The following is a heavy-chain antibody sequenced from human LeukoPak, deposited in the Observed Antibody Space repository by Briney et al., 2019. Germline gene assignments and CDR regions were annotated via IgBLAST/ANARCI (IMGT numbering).Heavy chain of an antibody. D-gene: IGHD3-10*01. Sequence: SETLSLTCAVYGGSFSGYYWSWIRQPPGKGLEWIGEINHSGSTNYNPSLKSRVTISVDTSKNQFSLKLSSVTAADTAVYYCARTRHYYGSGSYHKPFDYWGQETLVTVSS. CDR2: INHSGST. CDR3: ARTRHYYGSGSYHKPFDY. CDR1: GGSFSGYY. V-gene: IGHV4-34*01. J-gene: IGHJ4*02.